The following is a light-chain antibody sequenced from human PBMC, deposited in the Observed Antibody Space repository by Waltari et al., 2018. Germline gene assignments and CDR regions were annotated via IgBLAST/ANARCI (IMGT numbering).Light chain of an antibody. V-gene: IGLV1-51*01. CDR2: DNN. CDR1: RHNMAKYC. CDR3: ATWDNSLSDVE. Sequence: HSVLTQPLSVSAAPGQTVTILCSGSRHNMAKYCVFGYHQLPGAAPKLLIYDNNKRPSGIPDRFSASKSGTSATLGITGLQIGDEADYYCATWDNSLSDVEFGGGTKLTVL. J-gene: IGLJ2*01.